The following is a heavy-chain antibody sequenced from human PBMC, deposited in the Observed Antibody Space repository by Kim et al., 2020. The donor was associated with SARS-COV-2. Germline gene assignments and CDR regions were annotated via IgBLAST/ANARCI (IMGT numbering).Heavy chain of an antibody. J-gene: IGHJ4*02. V-gene: IGHV3-33*01. D-gene: IGHD3-10*01. Sequence: YYADSVKGRLTISRDNSKNTLYLQMTSLRAEDTAVYYCARDMVRGVTLDYWGQGTLVTVSS. CDR3: ARDMVRGVTLDY.